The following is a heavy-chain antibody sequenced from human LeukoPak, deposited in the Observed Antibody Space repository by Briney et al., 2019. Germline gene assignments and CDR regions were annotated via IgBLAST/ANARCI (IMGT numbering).Heavy chain of an antibody. J-gene: IGHJ4*02. CDR2: ISSSGSTI. CDR3: ASSRRRKGYPFEW. V-gene: IGHV3-11*04. Sequence: GGSLGLSCAAYGFTFDDYGMSWVRQAPGKGLEWVSYISSSGSTIYYADSVKGRFTISRDNAKNSLYLQMNSLRAEDTAVYYCASSRRRKGYPFEWWGQGTLVTVSA. D-gene: IGHD3-16*02. CDR1: GFTFDDYG.